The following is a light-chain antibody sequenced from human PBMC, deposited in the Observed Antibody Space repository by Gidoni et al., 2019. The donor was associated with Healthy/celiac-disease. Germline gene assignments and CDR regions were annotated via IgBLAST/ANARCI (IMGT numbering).Light chain of an antibody. CDR3: QQSYSTPMYT. CDR1: QSISSY. V-gene: IGKV1-39*01. CDR2: AAS. J-gene: IGKJ2*01. Sequence: DIQMTQPPSSLSASVGDRVTITCRASQSISSYLNWYQQKPGKAPKLLIYAASSLQSGVPSRFSGSGSGTYFTLTISSLQPEDFATYYCQQSYSTPMYTFGQGTKLEIK.